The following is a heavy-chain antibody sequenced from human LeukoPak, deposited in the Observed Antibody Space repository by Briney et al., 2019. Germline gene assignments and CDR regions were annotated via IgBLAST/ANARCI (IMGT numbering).Heavy chain of an antibody. D-gene: IGHD5-24*01. CDR3: ARDQSRDGYNPLYYYGLDV. V-gene: IGHV1-69*04. Sequence: GSSVKVSCKASGGTLSSTVITWVRQAPGQGLGWMGRIIPILGFANYAQKFQGRVTITADTSADIAYMELSSLTSGDTAVYYCARDQSRDGYNPLYYYGLDVWGQGTTITVSS. J-gene: IGHJ6*02. CDR1: GGTLSSTV. CDR2: IIPILGFA.